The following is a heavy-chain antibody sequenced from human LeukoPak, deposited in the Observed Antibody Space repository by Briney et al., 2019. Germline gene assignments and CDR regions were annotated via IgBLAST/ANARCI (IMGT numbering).Heavy chain of an antibody. V-gene: IGHV4-34*01. D-gene: IGHD3-22*01. CDR1: GGSFSGYY. CDR2: IYHSGST. Sequence: SETLSLTCAVYGGSFSGYYWGWIRQPPGKGLEWIGSIYHSGSTYYNPSLKSPVTISVDTSKNQFSLKVTSVTAADTAVYYCARDYRMTMMVDWGQGTLVSVSS. CDR3: ARDYRMTMMVD. J-gene: IGHJ4*02.